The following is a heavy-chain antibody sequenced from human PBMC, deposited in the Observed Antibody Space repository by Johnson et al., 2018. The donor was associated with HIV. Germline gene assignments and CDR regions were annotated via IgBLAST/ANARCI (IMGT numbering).Heavy chain of an antibody. CDR2: ISWNSGSI. Sequence: VQVVESGGGLVQPGRSLRLSCAASGFTFDDYAMHWVRQAPGKGLEWVSGISWNSGSIGYADSVKGRFTISRDNSKNMVYLQMSSLRAEDTALYYCTRDRIQIWSYVGTFDIWGQGTMVTVSS. V-gene: IGHV3-9*01. J-gene: IGHJ3*02. CDR1: GFTFDDYA. CDR3: TRDRIQIWSYVGTFDI. D-gene: IGHD5-18*01.